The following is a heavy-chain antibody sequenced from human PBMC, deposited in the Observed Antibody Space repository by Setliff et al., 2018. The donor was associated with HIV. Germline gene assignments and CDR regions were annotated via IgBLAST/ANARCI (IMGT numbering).Heavy chain of an antibody. V-gene: IGHV3-7*01. CDR1: GLPFYNYW. CDR3: ATQTGFYNSHWYDY. J-gene: IGHJ4*02. CDR2: IKQDGSDM. D-gene: IGHD6-13*01. Sequence: SLRLSCVASGLPFYNYWMTWLRRAPGRGLEWVANIKQDGSDMHYIESVKGRFTIFRDNAKNSVFLQMNSLRAEDTGVYYCATQTGFYNSHWYDYWGQGTMVTVS.